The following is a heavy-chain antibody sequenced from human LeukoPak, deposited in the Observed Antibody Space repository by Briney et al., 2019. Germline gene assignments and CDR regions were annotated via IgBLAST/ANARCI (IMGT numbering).Heavy chain of an antibody. CDR2: ISWNSGSI. CDR1: GFTFDDYA. J-gene: IGHJ3*02. Sequence: GRSLRLSCAASGFTFDDYAMHWVRQAPGKGLEWVSGISWNSGSIGYADSVKGRFTISRDNAKNSLYLQMNSLRAEGMALYYCAKGSVTIFGTGEAFDIWGQGTMVTVSS. V-gene: IGHV3-9*03. CDR3: AKGSVTIFGTGEAFDI. D-gene: IGHD3-3*01.